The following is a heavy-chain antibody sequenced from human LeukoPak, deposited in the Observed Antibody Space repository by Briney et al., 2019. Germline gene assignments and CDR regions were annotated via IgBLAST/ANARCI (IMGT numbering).Heavy chain of an antibody. V-gene: IGHV3-64D*06. CDR1: GFTLSTYV. CDR2: ISSNGDNT. CDR3: VRGTGY. Sequence: GGSRRLSSSVSGFTLSTYVMHWVSQAPGKGLEYVSAISSNGDNTYYADSVKGRFTISRDNSKNTLYLQMSSLRADDTAVYYCVRGTGYWGQGTLVTVSS. J-gene: IGHJ4*02.